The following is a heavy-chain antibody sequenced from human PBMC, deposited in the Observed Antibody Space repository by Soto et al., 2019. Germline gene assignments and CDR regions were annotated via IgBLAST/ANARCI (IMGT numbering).Heavy chain of an antibody. Sequence: NPSETLSLTCAVYGGSFSRYYWSWIRQPPGKGLEWIGEINHSGSTNYNPSLKSRVTISVDTSKNQFSLKLSSVTAADTAVYYCARGLVTPTPSHYFDYWGQGTLVTVSS. V-gene: IGHV4-34*01. CDR3: ARGLVTPTPSHYFDY. J-gene: IGHJ4*02. CDR2: INHSGST. CDR1: GGSFSRYY. D-gene: IGHD1-26*01.